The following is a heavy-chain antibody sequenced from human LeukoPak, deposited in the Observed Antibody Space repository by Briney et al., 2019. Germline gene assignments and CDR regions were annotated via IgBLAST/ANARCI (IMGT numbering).Heavy chain of an antibody. Sequence: GGSLRLSCAASGFTFSSYGMHWVRQAPGKGLEWVAFIRYDGSNKYYADSVKGRFTISRDNSKNTLYLQMGSLRAEDMAVYYCAFATDYSKLEGALGYWGQGTLVTVSS. CDR3: AFATDYSKLEGALGY. V-gene: IGHV3-30*02. CDR1: GFTFSSYG. J-gene: IGHJ4*02. D-gene: IGHD4-11*01. CDR2: IRYDGSNK.